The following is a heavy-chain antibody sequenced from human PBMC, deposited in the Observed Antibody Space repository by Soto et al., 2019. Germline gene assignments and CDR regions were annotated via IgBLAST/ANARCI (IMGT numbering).Heavy chain of an antibody. D-gene: IGHD3-3*01. J-gene: IGHJ5*02. CDR3: ARGKDFGVVNPAKTNWFDP. CDR1: GYTFTSYG. Sequence: QVQLVQSGAEVKKPGASVKVSCKASGYTFTSYGLSWVRQAPGQGLEWMGWISPYNGYTNYAQKLQGRVTMTTDTSTSTAYMELRSLRSDDTAVYYCARGKDFGVVNPAKTNWFDPWGQGTLVTVSS. CDR2: ISPYNGYT. V-gene: IGHV1-18*01.